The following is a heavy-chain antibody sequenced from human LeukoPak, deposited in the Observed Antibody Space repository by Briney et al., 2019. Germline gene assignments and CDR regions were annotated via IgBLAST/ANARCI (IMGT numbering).Heavy chain of an antibody. CDR2: ISAYNGNT. D-gene: IGHD3-3*01. Sequence: ASVKVSCKASGYTFTGYYMHWVRQAPGQGLEWMGWISAYNGNTNYAQKLQGRVTMTTDTSTSTAYMELRSLRSDDTAVYYCASSNYYDFWSGYSTLDYWGQGTLVTVSS. J-gene: IGHJ4*02. V-gene: IGHV1-18*04. CDR3: ASSNYYDFWSGYSTLDY. CDR1: GYTFTGYY.